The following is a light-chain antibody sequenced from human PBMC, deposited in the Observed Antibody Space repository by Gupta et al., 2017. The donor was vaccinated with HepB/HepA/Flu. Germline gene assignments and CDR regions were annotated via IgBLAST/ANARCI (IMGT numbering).Light chain of an antibody. CDR2: EVS. V-gene: IGLV2-23*02. CDR1: GSDVGSYNL. Sequence: PALPRLAPVSGFPVQSITFPCPGTGSDVGSYNLVSWYQQHPGKAPNLMIYEVSKRPSGVSNRFSGSKSGNTASLTISGLQAEDEADYYCCSYAGSSTPHVVFGGGTKLTVL. CDR3: CSYAGSSTPHVV. J-gene: IGLJ2*01.